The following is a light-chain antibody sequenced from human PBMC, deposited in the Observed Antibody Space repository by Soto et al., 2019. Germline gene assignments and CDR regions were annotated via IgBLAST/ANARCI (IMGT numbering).Light chain of an antibody. CDR3: QQYGYEPLT. CDR2: GSS. Sequence: EIVLTQSPGTLSLSPGQRATLSCRASQNIRSNYVAWYQQKPGQAPRLLIFGSSSTATGIPDRFSARGSGTDFTLTISRLEPEDFAVYYCQQYGYEPLTFGGGTKVEI. J-gene: IGKJ4*01. CDR1: QNIRSNY. V-gene: IGKV3-20*01.